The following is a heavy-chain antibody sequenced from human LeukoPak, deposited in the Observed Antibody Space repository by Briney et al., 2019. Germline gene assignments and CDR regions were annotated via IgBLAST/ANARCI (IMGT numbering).Heavy chain of an antibody. Sequence: GASVKVSCKASGGTFSSYAISWVRQAPGQGLEWMGGIIPIFGTANYAQKFQGRVTITADKSTSTAYMELSSLRSEDTAVYYCARVVLRYFDPPRGAFDIWGQGTMVTVSS. CDR2: IIPIFGTA. D-gene: IGHD3-9*01. CDR1: GGTFSSYA. V-gene: IGHV1-69*06. J-gene: IGHJ3*02. CDR3: ARVVLRYFDPPRGAFDI.